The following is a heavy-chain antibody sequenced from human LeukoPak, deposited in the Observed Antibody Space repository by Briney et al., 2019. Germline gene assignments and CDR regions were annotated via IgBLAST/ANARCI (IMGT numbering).Heavy chain of an antibody. CDR3: ARDLKGTGLYYYYYMDV. CDR1: GYTFPDYY. Sequence: ASVRVSCKTSGYTFPDYYMHWVRQAPGQGLEWMGWINPNSGGTNYAQKFQGRVTMTRDTSISTAYMELSRLRSDDTAVYYCARDLKGTGLYYYYYMDVWGKGTTVTVSS. V-gene: IGHV1-2*02. J-gene: IGHJ6*03. CDR2: INPNSGGT. D-gene: IGHD3/OR15-3a*01.